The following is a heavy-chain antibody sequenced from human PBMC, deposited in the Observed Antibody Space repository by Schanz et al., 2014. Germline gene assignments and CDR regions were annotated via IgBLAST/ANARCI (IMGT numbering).Heavy chain of an antibody. CDR3: ARAGYDADNWFDP. CDR1: GFTFGDYA. J-gene: IGHJ5*02. CDR2: ISSASSTI. D-gene: IGHD2-2*01. Sequence: EVKLLESGGGLVQPGKSLRLSCAASGFTFGDYAMTWVRQAPGKGLEWVSYISSASSTINYADSVKGRFTISRDNAKNSLFLQMNSLRAEDTAVYYCARAGYDADNWFDPWGQGTLVTVSS. V-gene: IGHV3-48*01.